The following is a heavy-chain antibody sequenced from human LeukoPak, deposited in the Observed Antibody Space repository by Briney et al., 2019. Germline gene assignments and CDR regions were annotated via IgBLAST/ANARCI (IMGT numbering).Heavy chain of an antibody. D-gene: IGHD2-15*01. V-gene: IGHV3-9*03. Sequence: PGRSLRLSSAPSGSTFYDYDVHRVRQAPGKGLEWVSGISWNSGSIGYADSVKGRFTISRDNAKNSLYLQMNSLRAEDMALYYCAIRTVSGSYLDYWGQGTLVTVSS. J-gene: IGHJ4*02. CDR2: ISWNSGSI. CDR3: AIRTVSGSYLDY. CDR1: GSTFYDYD.